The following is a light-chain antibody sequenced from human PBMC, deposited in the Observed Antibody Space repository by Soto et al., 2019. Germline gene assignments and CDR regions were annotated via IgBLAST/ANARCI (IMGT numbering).Light chain of an antibody. J-gene: IGLJ3*02. CDR1: SSNIGTNA. V-gene: IGLV1-44*01. Sequence: QAVVTQPPSASGTPGQRVTISCSGSSSNIGTNAVNWCQQLPGTAPRLLIYTNNQRPSGVPDRFSGSKSGTSASLAISGLQSEDEADYYCAAWDDSLNGVFGGGTKVTVL. CDR2: TNN. CDR3: AAWDDSLNGV.